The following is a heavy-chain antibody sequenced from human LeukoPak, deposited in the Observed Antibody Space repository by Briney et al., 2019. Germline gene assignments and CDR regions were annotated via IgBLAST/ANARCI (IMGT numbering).Heavy chain of an antibody. V-gene: IGHV1-69*01. J-gene: IGHJ5*02. CDR1: GGTLSSYA. CDR2: IIPIFGTA. CDR3: AREGCSSTSCSPGWFDP. Sequence: SVKVSCKASGGTLSSYAISWVRQAPGQGLEWMGGIIPIFGTANYAQKFQGRVTITADESTSTAYMELSSLRSEDTAVYYCAREGCSSTSCSPGWFDPWGQGTLVTVSS. D-gene: IGHD2-2*01.